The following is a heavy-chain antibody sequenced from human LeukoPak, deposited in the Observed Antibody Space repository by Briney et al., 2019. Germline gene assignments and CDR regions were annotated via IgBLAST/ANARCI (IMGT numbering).Heavy chain of an antibody. Sequence: GGSLEISCQGSGSIFTSYWRGGVRQLHGKGGEGMGIISPGASDTSYSPSFQGQVTISADKSISTAYLQWSRLKASDTAMYYCARLLRGSSYGDYWGQGTLVTVSS. CDR2: ISPGASDT. CDR3: ARLLRGSSYGDY. V-gene: IGHV5-51*01. D-gene: IGHD1-26*01. CDR1: GSIFTSYW. J-gene: IGHJ4*02.